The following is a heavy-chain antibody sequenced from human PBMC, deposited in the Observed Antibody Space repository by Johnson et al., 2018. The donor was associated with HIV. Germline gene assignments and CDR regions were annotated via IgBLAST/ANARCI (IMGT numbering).Heavy chain of an antibody. J-gene: IGHJ3*02. CDR1: GFTVSSNY. CDR2: IGTAGDT. CDR3: VAATGANGLDI. D-gene: IGHD1-26*01. Sequence: VQLVESGGGLVQPWGSLRLSCAASGFTVSSNYMSWVRQAPGKGLEWVSGIGTAGDTYYPASVKGRFTISRVNAKSSLYLQMNSLRAGDTAVYYCVAATGANGLDIWGQGTKVTVSS. V-gene: IGHV3-13*01.